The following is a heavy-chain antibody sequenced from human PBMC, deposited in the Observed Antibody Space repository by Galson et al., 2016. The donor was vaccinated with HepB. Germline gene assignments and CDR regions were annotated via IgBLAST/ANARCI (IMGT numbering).Heavy chain of an antibody. J-gene: IGHJ4*02. V-gene: IGHV3-53*01. D-gene: IGHD1-20*01. CDR1: GFTVSNNY. CDR2: IYSGGST. CDR3: ASMTGTTPGGY. Sequence: SLRLSCAATGFTVSNNYMRWVRQAPGKGLEWVSLIYSGGSTYYAESVKGRFTISSDNSKNTLYLQMNSLRAEDTAVYYCASMTGTTPGGYWGQGTLVIVSS.